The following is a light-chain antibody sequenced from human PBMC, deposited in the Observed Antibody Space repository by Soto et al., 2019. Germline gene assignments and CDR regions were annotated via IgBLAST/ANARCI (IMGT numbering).Light chain of an antibody. Sequence: QSSLTQPPSASGSPGQSVTNSCTGTSSDVGGYDYVSWYQQHPGKAPKLMIYEVTIRPSGVSDRFSGSKSGNTASLTVSGLQAEDEADYYCSSYTGGNPSYVFGTGTKVTVL. CDR3: SSYTGGNPSYV. CDR1: SSDVGGYDY. CDR2: EVT. V-gene: IGLV2-8*01. J-gene: IGLJ1*01.